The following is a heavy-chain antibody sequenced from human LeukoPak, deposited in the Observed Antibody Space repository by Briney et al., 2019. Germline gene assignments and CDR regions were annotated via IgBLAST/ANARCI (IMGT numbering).Heavy chain of an antibody. V-gene: IGHV1-58*01. D-gene: IGHD3-10*01. CDR3: GADSMPRGVFSYAFDI. J-gene: IGHJ3*02. Sequence: TSVKVSCKASGLTFTSPAVQWVRQARGQRLEWIGWIVVGSGDTNSAQKFQERVTITRDMSTRTAYMELSSLRSEDTAVYYCGADSMPRGVFSYAFDIWGQGTMVTVSS. CDR2: IVVGSGDT. CDR1: GLTFTSPA.